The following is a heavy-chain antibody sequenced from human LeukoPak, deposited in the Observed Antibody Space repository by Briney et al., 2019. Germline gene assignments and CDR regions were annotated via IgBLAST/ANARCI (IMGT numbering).Heavy chain of an antibody. CDR3: ARPNGDYVGDYFDY. CDR2: ISAYNGNT. Sequence: ASVKVSCKASGYTFTSYDINWVRQATGQGLEWMGWISAYNGNTNYAQKLQGRVTMTTDTSTSTAYMELRSLRSDDTAVYYCARPNGDYVGDYFDYWGQGTLVTVSS. CDR1: GYTFTSYD. J-gene: IGHJ4*02. V-gene: IGHV1-18*01. D-gene: IGHD4-17*01.